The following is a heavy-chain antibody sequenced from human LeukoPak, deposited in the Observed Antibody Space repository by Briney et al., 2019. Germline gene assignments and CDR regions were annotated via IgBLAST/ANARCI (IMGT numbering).Heavy chain of an antibody. CDR3: ASSLITMVRGVIIGRSGYYMDV. V-gene: IGHV1-46*01. D-gene: IGHD3-10*01. Sequence: ASVKVSCKASGYTFTSYYMHWVRQAPGQGLEWMGIINPSGGSTSYAQKFQGRVTMTRDMSTSTVYMELSSLRSEDTAVYYCASSLITMVRGVIIGRSGYYMDVWGKGTTVTISS. CDR1: GYTFTSYY. CDR2: INPSGGST. J-gene: IGHJ6*03.